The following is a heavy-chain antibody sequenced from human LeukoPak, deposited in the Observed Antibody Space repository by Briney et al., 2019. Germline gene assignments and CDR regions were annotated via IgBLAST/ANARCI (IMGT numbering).Heavy chain of an antibody. V-gene: IGHV3-21*01. CDR2: ISSSSSYI. D-gene: IGHD4-17*01. CDR1: GFTFSSYS. CDR3: ARAAVTKGFDY. J-gene: IGHJ4*02. Sequence: GGSLGLSCAASGFTFSSYSMNWVRQAPGKGLEWVSSISSSSSYIYYADSVKGRFTISRDNAKNSLYLQMNSLRAEDTAVYYCARAAVTKGFDYWGQGTLVTVSS.